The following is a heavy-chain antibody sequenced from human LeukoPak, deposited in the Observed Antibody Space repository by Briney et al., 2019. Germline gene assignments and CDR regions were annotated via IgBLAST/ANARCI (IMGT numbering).Heavy chain of an antibody. CDR1: GYTFTGYH. CDR2: INPNSGGT. CDR3: AREVVDTAMVFDY. D-gene: IGHD5-18*01. J-gene: IGHJ4*02. Sequence: ASVKVSCKASGYTFTGYHMHWVRQAPGQGLEWMGWINPNSGGTNYAQKFQGRVTMTRDTSISTAYMELSRLRSDDTAVYYCAREVVDTAMVFDYWGQGTLVTVSS. V-gene: IGHV1-2*02.